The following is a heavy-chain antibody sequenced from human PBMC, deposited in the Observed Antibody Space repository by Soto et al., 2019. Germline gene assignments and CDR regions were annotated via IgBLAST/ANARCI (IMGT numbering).Heavy chain of an antibody. V-gene: IGHV1-69*13. D-gene: IGHD3-3*01. Sequence: GASVKVSCKASGGTFSSYAISWVRQAPGQGLEWMGGIIPIFGTANYAQKFQGRVTITADESTSTAYMELSSLRSEDTAVYYCARVFAHRRSGYSPSFDYWGQGTLVTVSS. J-gene: IGHJ4*02. CDR3: ARVFAHRRSGYSPSFDY. CDR1: GGTFSSYA. CDR2: IIPIFGTA.